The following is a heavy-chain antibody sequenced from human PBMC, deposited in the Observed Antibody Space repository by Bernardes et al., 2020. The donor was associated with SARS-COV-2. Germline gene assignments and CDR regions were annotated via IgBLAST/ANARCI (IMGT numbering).Heavy chain of an antibody. V-gene: IGHV4-39*01. CDR3: ARGMVRGNWFDP. D-gene: IGHD3-10*01. CDR2: IYYSGRT. J-gene: IGHJ5*02. CDR1: GGSISSSSYY. Sequence: SETLSLTCTDSGGSISSSSYYWGWMRQPPGKGLERIGSIYYSGRTYYNSSLKSRVTILVDTSKNQFSLKLSSVTAADTAVYYCARGMVRGNWFDPWGQGTLVTVSS.